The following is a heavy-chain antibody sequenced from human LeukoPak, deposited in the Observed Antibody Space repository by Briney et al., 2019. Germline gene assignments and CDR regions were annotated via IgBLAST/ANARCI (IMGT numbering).Heavy chain of an antibody. Sequence: GRSLRLSCAASGFTFSSYAMSWVRQAPGKGLEWVSAISGSGGSTYYADSVKGRFTISRDNSKNTLYLQMNSLRAEDTAVYYCAKLPHVDTAMVNDYWGQGTLVTVSS. V-gene: IGHV3-23*01. CDR3: AKLPHVDTAMVNDY. D-gene: IGHD5-18*01. J-gene: IGHJ4*02. CDR2: ISGSGGST. CDR1: GFTFSSYA.